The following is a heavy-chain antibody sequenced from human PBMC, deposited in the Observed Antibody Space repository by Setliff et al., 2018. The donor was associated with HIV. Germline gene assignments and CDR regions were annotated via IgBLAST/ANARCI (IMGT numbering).Heavy chain of an antibody. CDR3: ARNRVPSSL. CDR2: IYTSGST. J-gene: IGHJ4*02. D-gene: IGHD3-10*01. Sequence: PSETLSLTCTVSGGSISSGSHYWSWIRQPAGKGLEWIGHIYTSGSTDYNPSLMSRVTISLDTPKNQFSLKLNSVIAADTAVYYCARNRVPSSLWGQGTLVTVSS. CDR1: GGSISSGSHY. V-gene: IGHV4-61*09.